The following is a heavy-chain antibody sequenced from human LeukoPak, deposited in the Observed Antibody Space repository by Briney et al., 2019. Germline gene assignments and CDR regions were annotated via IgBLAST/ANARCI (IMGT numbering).Heavy chain of an antibody. CDR2: IIPILGIA. CDR1: GGTFSSYT. CDR3: VRSYGVGAFDI. D-gene: IGHD3-10*01. J-gene: IGHJ3*02. V-gene: IGHV1-69*02. Sequence: ASVKVSCKASGGTFSSYTISWVRQAPGQGLEWMGRIIPILGIANYAQKFQGRVTITADKSTSTAYMELSSLRSEDTAVYYCVRSYGVGAFDIWGQGTMVTVSS.